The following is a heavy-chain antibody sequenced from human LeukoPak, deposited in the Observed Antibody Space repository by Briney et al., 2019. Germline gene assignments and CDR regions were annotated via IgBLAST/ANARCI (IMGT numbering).Heavy chain of an antibody. CDR3: ARVRTDGYRTWYFDL. CDR2: INHSGST. D-gene: IGHD2-8*01. CDR1: GGSFSGYY. V-gene: IGHV4-34*01. J-gene: IGHJ2*01. Sequence: SETLSLTCAVYGGSFSGYYWSWIRQPPGKGLEWIGEINHSGSTNYNPSLKSRVTISVDRSKNQFSLKLSSVTAADTAVYYCARVRTDGYRTWYFDLWGRGTLVTVSS.